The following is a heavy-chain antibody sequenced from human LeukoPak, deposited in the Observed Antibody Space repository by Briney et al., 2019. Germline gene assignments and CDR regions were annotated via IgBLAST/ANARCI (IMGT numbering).Heavy chain of an antibody. CDR2: ISGSGGST. J-gene: IGHJ5*02. V-gene: IGHV3-23*01. CDR3: ARDSETLWFGEA. D-gene: IGHD3-10*01. CDR1: GLTFSSYA. Sequence: GGSLRLSCTASGLTFSSYAMSWVRQAPGKGLEWVSAISGSGGSTYYADSVKGRFTISRDNSKNTLYLQMNSLRAEDTAVYYCARDSETLWFGEAWGQGTLVTVSS.